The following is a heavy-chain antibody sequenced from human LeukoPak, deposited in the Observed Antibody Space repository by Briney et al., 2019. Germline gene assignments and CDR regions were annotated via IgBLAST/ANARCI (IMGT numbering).Heavy chain of an antibody. Sequence: SETLSLTCTVSGGSISSSSYYWGWIRQPPGKGLEWIGSIYYSGSTYYNPSLKSRVTISVDTSKNQFSLKLSSVTAADTAVYYCAREAYASGSFRTDYYYMDVWGKGTTVTISS. CDR1: GGSISSSSYY. D-gene: IGHD3-10*01. CDR2: IYYSGST. V-gene: IGHV4-39*07. J-gene: IGHJ6*03. CDR3: AREAYASGSFRTDYYYMDV.